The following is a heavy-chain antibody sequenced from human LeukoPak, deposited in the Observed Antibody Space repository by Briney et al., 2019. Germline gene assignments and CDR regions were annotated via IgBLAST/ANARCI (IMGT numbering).Heavy chain of an antibody. Sequence: SETLSLTCAVYGGSFSGYYWSWIRQPPGKGLEWIGEINHSGSTNYNPSLKSRVTISVDTSKNQFSLKLSSVTAADTAVYYCARRGSGSYYRFLDYWGQGTLVTVSS. J-gene: IGHJ4*02. V-gene: IGHV4-34*01. CDR1: GGSFSGYY. CDR2: INHSGST. CDR3: ARRGSGSYYRFLDY. D-gene: IGHD3-10*01.